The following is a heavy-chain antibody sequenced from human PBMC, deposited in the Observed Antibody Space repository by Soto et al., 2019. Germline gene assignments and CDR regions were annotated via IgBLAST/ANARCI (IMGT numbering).Heavy chain of an antibody. Sequence: PGGSLRLSCAGSGFTFGDSYMSWIRQAPGKGLEWLSYISPGSRYPAYADSVKGRFTISRDNAKRSLYLQMMSLTAEDTAVYYCARDDGLSSTNVKAFDIWGQGTKVTVSS. CDR3: ARDDGLSSTNVKAFDI. J-gene: IGHJ3*02. V-gene: IGHV3-11*06. CDR2: ISPGSRYP. CDR1: GFTFGDSY. D-gene: IGHD2-2*01.